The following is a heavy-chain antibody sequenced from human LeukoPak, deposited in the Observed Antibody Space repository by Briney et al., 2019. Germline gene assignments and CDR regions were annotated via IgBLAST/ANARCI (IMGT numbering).Heavy chain of an antibody. D-gene: IGHD3-10*01. CDR3: AKLRESGTYFDY. J-gene: IGHJ4*02. V-gene: IGHV3-23*01. CDR1: GFTFSSYD. Sequence: GGSLRLSCAASGFTFSSYDTSWVRQAPGKGLEWVSAISGSGGSTYYADSVKGRFTVSRDSSKNTLYLQMNSLRAEDTAVYYCAKLRESGTYFDYWGQGTLVTVSS. CDR2: ISGSGGST.